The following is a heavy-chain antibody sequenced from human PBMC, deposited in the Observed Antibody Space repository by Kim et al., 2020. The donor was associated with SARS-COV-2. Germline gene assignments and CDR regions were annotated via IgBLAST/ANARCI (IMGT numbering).Heavy chain of an antibody. CDR3: ARALKRCSAPQFSYGMDV. CDR1: GGSIRSYY. Sequence: SETLSLTCTVSGGSIRSYYWSWVRQPPGKGLEWIGYVYYSGNTNYSPSLRSRVTMSVDTSKNQFSLNLTALTAADTAVNYFARALKRCSAPQFSYGMDV. CDR2: VYYSGNT. D-gene: IGHD4-17*01. V-gene: IGHV4-59*13. J-gene: IGHJ6*01.